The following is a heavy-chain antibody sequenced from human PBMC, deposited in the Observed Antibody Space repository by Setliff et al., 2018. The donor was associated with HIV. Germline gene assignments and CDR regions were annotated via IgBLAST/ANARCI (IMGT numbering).Heavy chain of an antibody. J-gene: IGHJ6*03. CDR1: GGTFSSYG. V-gene: IGHV1-69*13. CDR3: ATAGEMATIGYYYYYMGV. CDR2: ITPMFGTT. D-gene: IGHD3-10*01. Sequence: ASVKVSCKASGGTFSSYGISWVRQAPGQGLEWMGGITPMFGTTNFAQKFQDRVTITADESTSTVYMELSSLRSEDTAVYYCATAGEMATIGYYYYYMGVWGEGATVTVSS.